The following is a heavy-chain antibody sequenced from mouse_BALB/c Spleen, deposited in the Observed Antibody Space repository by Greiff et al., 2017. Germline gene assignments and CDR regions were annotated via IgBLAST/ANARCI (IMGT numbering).Heavy chain of an antibody. D-gene: IGHD2-4*01. CDR1: GYTFTSYY. J-gene: IGHJ4*01. CDR3: ARTGLRGAMDY. CDR2: IYPGNVNT. Sequence: VQLQQSGPELVKPGASVRISCKASGYTFTSYYIHWVKQRPGQGLEWIGWIYPGNVNTKYNEKFKGKATLTADKSSSTAYMQLSSLTSEDSAVYFCARTGLRGAMDYWGQGTSVTVSS. V-gene: IGHV1S56*01.